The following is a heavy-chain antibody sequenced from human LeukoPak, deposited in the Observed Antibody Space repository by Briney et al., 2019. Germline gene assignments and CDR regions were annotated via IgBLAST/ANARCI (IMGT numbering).Heavy chain of an antibody. CDR2: INHSGST. Sequence: SQTLSLTCTVSGGSISSGDYYWSWIRQPPGKGLEWIGEINHSGSTNYNPSLKSRVTISVDTSKNQFSLKLSSVTAADTAVYYCASGTSRVTKDYWGQGTLVTVSS. D-gene: IGHD4-17*01. CDR3: ASGTSRVTKDY. CDR1: GGSISSGDYY. J-gene: IGHJ4*02. V-gene: IGHV4-30-4*01.